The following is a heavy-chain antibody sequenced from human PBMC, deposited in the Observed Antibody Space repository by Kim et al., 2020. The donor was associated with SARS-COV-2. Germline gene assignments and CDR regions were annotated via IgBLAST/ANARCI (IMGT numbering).Heavy chain of an antibody. J-gene: IGHJ4*02. V-gene: IGHV1-2*06. D-gene: IGHD6-19*01. CDR3: ARDAPTYSSGSFDY. CDR1: GYTFTGYY. Sequence: ASVKVSCKASGYTFTGYYMHWVRQAPGQGLEWMGRINPNSGGTNYAQKFQGRVTMTRDTSISTAYMELSRLRSDDTAVYYCARDAPTYSSGSFDYWGQGTLVTVSS. CDR2: INPNSGGT.